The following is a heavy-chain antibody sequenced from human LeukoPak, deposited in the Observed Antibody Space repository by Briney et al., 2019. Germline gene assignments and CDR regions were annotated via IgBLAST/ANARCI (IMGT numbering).Heavy chain of an antibody. V-gene: IGHV5-51*01. D-gene: IGHD4-17*01. Sequence: GESLKISCKGSGYSFSNYWIGWVRQRPGKGLEWMGIIHPGDSNTRYSPSFQGQVTISADKSISTAYLQWSSLKASDTAMYYCARLASLRSGGFDYWGQGTLVTVSS. CDR3: ARLASLRSGGFDY. CDR2: IHPGDSNT. J-gene: IGHJ4*02. CDR1: GYSFSNYW.